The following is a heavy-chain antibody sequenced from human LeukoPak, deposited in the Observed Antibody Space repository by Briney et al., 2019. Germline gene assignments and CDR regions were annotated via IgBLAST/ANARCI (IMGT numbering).Heavy chain of an antibody. J-gene: IGHJ4*02. V-gene: IGHV1-2*02. CDR1: GYTFTGYY. Sequence: ASVKVSCKASGYTFTGYYMHWVRQAPGQGLEWMGWINPNSGGTNYAQKFPGRVTMTRDTSISTAYMELSRLRSDDTAVYYCARREYLGYSYGHGVDYWGQGTLVTVSS. CDR3: ARREYLGYSYGHGVDY. D-gene: IGHD5-18*01. CDR2: INPNSGGT.